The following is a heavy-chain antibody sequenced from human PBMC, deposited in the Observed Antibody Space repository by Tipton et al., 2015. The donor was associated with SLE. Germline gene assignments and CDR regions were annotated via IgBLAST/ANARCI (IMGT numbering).Heavy chain of an antibody. D-gene: IGHD3-3*01. CDR1: GGSFSGYY. CDR2: INHSGST. V-gene: IGHV4-34*01. Sequence: TLSLTCAVYGGSFSGYYWSWIRQPPGKGLEWIGDINHSGSTNYNPSLKSRVTISVDTSKNQFSLELVSVTAADTAVYYCARVFGSKDFNYWGQGTLVTVS. J-gene: IGHJ4*02. CDR3: ARVFGSKDFNY.